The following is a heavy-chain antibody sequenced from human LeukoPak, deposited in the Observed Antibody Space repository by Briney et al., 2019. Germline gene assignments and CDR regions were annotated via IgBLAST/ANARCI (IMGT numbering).Heavy chain of an antibody. Sequence: KTSETLSLTCTVSGGSISSYYWSWIRQPPGKGLEWIGYIYTSGSTNYNPSLKSRVTISVDTSKNQFSLKLSSVTAADTAVYYCARHHKSEIVATHLDYWGQGTLVTVSS. CDR3: ARHHKSEIVATHLDY. V-gene: IGHV4-4*09. D-gene: IGHD5-12*01. J-gene: IGHJ4*02. CDR2: IYTSGST. CDR1: GGSISSYY.